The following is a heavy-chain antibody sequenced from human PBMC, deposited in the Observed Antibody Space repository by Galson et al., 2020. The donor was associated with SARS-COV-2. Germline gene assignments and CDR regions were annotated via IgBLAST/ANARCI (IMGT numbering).Heavy chain of an antibody. D-gene: IGHD3-22*01. Sequence: SQTLSLTCAVYGGSFSDYYWSWIRQPPGRGLEWIGEVNHRGSTSYNPSLESRVRISLDAPKKQFSLKLSSVTAADSGVYYCARGTRDITMIVVVMTAVSCHFDLWGQGSLVTVSS. CDR3: ARGTRDITMIVVVMTAVSCHFDL. CDR1: GGSFSDYY. V-gene: IGHV4-34*01. CDR2: VNHRGST. J-gene: IGHJ4*02.